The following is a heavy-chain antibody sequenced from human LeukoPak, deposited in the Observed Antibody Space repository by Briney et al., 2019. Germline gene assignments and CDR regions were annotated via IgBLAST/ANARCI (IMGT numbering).Heavy chain of an antibody. J-gene: IGHJ4*02. V-gene: IGHV4-30-2*01. CDR1: GGSISSGGYY. CDR2: IYHSGST. D-gene: IGHD2-8*01. Sequence: PSETLSLTCTVSGGSISSGGYYWSWIRQPPGKGLEWIGYIYHSGSTYYNPSLKSRVTISVDRSKNQFSLKLSSVTAADTAVYYCARDGDCTNGVCYPGYWGQGTLVTVSS. CDR3: ARDGDCTNGVCYPGY.